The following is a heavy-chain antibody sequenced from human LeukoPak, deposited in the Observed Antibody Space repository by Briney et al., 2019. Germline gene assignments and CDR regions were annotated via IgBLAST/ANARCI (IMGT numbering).Heavy chain of an antibody. CDR3: ARDGYDILTGKGGYYGMDV. J-gene: IGHJ6*02. D-gene: IGHD3-9*01. CDR1: GGTFSSYA. V-gene: IGHV1-69*13. CDR2: IIPIFGTA. Sequence: SVKVSCKASGGTFSSYAISWVRQAPGQGLEWMGGIIPIFGTANYAQKFQGRVTITADESTSTAYMELSSLRSEDTAVYYCARDGYDILTGKGGYYGMDVWGQGTTVAVSS.